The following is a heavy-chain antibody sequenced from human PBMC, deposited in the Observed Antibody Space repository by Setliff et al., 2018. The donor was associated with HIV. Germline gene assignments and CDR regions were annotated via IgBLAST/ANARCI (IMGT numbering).Heavy chain of an antibody. Sequence: ASVKVSCKASGYNFYNYGISWVRQAPGQGLEWMGWINTHSGYTNYAQNGQGRVTVTMDTSTSKAYMELRRLKSDDTAVYYCARGKTWLRFLDYWGQGKMVTVSS. CDR2: INTHSGYT. D-gene: IGHD5-12*01. CDR1: GYNFYNYG. V-gene: IGHV1-18*01. CDR3: ARGKTWLRFLDY. J-gene: IGHJ4*02.